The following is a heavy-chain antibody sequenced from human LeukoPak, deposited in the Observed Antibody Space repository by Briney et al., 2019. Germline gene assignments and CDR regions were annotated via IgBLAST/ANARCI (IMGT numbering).Heavy chain of an antibody. Sequence: TGGSLRLSCAASGFTFSRYSMNWVRQAPGKGLEWVSYISSSNNTIDYADSVKGRFSISRDNAKNSLYLQMKSLRDEDTAVYYCAREDGGKADIWGQGTMVTVSS. CDR2: ISSSNNTI. V-gene: IGHV3-48*02. CDR1: GFTFSRYS. D-gene: IGHD4-23*01. J-gene: IGHJ3*02. CDR3: AREDGGKADI.